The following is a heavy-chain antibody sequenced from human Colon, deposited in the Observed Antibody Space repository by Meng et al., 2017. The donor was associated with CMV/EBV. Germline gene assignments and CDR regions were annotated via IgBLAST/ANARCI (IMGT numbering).Heavy chain of an antibody. CDR1: GYSFSDY. Sequence: ASVKVSCKTSGYSFSDYIHWVRQAPGQGLEWMAIINLSADTTVYAEKFRDRFTVTRDTSTATVYMELRKLQSNDTAVYFCARDRTSGWQPDFWGQGTLVTVSS. D-gene: IGHD3-3*01. V-gene: IGHV1-46*01. J-gene: IGHJ4*02. CDR2: INLSADTT. CDR3: ARDRTSGWQPDF.